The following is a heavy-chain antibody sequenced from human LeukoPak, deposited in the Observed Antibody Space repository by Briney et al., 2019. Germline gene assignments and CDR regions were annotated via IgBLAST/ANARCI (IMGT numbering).Heavy chain of an antibody. CDR3: ARVADYGGNGGYYYYYYYMDV. CDR1: GYSISSGYY. D-gene: IGHD4-23*01. Sequence: SETLSLTCTVSGYSISSGYYWGWIRQPPGKGLEWIGSIYHSGSTYYNPSLKSRVTISVDTSKNQFSLKLSSVTAADTAVYYCARVADYGGNGGYYYYYYYMDVWGKGTTVTASS. J-gene: IGHJ6*03. CDR2: IYHSGST. V-gene: IGHV4-38-2*02.